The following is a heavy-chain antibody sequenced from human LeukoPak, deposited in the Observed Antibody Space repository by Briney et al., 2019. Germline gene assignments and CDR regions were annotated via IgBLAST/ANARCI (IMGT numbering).Heavy chain of an antibody. V-gene: IGHV3-30-3*01. CDR2: ISYDGSNK. J-gene: IGHJ6*02. Sequence: GRSLRLSCAASGFTFSSYAMHWVRQAPGKGLEWVAVISYDGSNKYYADSVKGRFTISRDNSKNTLYLQMNSLRAEDTAVYYCARDRCSNYVCYYYYGMDVWGQGTTVTVSS. CDR1: GFTFSSYA. D-gene: IGHD4-11*01. CDR3: ARDRCSNYVCYYYYGMDV.